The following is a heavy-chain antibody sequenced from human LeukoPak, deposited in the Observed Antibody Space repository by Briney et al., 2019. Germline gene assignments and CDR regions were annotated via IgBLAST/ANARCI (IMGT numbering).Heavy chain of an antibody. CDR3: ARGSDLASYNELEY. CDR1: GFTLSAFA. J-gene: IGHJ4*02. V-gene: IGHV3-23*01. CDR2: STGAVE. D-gene: IGHD2-21*01. Sequence: GGPLRLSCTASGFTLSAFAVSWVRQAPGKGLEWVSGSTGAVEYYASSVKGRFTVSRDESKNTLYLQMNSLGAEDAATYYCARGSDLASYNELEYWGQGTLVTVSS.